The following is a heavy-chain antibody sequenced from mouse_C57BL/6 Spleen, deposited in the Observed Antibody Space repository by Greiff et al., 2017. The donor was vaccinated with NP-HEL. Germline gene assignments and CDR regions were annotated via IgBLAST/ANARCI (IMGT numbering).Heavy chain of an antibody. CDR3: AREQLGRYFDV. CDR1: GFTFSSYA. V-gene: IGHV5-4*01. Sequence: EVMLVESGGGLVKPGGSLKLSCAASGFTFSSYAMSWVRQTPEKRLEWVATISDGGSYTYYPDNVKGRFTISRDNAKTNLYLQMSHLKSEDTAMYYCAREQLGRYFDVWGTGTTVTVSS. J-gene: IGHJ1*03. D-gene: IGHD4-1*02. CDR2: ISDGGSYT.